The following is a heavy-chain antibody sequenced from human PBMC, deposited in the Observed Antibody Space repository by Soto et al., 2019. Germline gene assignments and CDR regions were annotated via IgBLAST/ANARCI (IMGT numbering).Heavy chain of an antibody. Sequence: SQTLSLTCDISGDSVSSHSAAWNWIRQSPSRGLEWLGRTYYRSKWYNDYAVSVKSRITINPDTSKNQFSLQLNSVTPEDTAVYYCVRVNTVIRGVIDYWGQGTLVTVSS. CDR1: GDSVSSHSAA. CDR2: TYYRSKWYN. J-gene: IGHJ4*02. V-gene: IGHV6-1*01. D-gene: IGHD3-10*01. CDR3: VRVNTVIRGVIDY.